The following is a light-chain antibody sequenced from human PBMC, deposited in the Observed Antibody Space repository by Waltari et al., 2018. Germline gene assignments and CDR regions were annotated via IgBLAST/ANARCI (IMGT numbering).Light chain of an antibody. J-gene: IGKJ2*01. Sequence: DIQMTQSPSTLSASVGDRVTITCRASQSISSWLAWYQQKPGKAPKVLIYDAASLESGVPSRFSGSGAWTEFTLTISSLQSDDFATYYCQQYNSYSPYTFGQGTKLEIK. CDR1: QSISSW. CDR3: QQYNSYSPYT. CDR2: DAA. V-gene: IGKV1-5*01.